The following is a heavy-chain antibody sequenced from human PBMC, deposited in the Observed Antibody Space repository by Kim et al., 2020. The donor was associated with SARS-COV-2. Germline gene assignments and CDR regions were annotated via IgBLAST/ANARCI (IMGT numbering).Heavy chain of an antibody. D-gene: IGHD2-2*01. CDR3: AKDDIVVVPAAIGGDSSFDY. CDR2: ISGSGGST. J-gene: IGHJ4*02. Sequence: GGSLRLSCAASGFTFSSYAMSWVRQAPGKGLEWVSAISGSGGSTYYADSVKGRFTISRDNSKNTLYLQMNSLRAEDTAVYYCAKDDIVVVPAAIGGDSSFDYWGQGTLVTVSS. CDR1: GFTFSSYA. V-gene: IGHV3-23*01.